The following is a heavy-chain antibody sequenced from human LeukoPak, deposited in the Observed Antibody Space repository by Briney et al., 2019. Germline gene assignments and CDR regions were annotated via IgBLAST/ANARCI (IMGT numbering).Heavy chain of an antibody. CDR1: GGSISSSSYY. J-gene: IGHJ2*01. V-gene: IGHV4-61*05. CDR2: ISPSGST. D-gene: IGHD4-23*01. CDR3: ATDYGGNSDWYFDL. Sequence: SDTLSLTCTVSGGSISSSSYYWGWVRQPPGKGLECIVYISPSGSTNYNPSLESRVTISVDTSKRHISLRLSSVTAADTAVHYCATDYGGNSDWYFDLWGRGTLVTVSS.